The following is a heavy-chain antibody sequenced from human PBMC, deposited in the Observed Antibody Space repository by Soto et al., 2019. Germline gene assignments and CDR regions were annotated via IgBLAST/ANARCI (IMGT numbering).Heavy chain of an antibody. CDR2: IIPIFGSA. Sequence: SVQVSCKASGGTFSSSAITWVRQAPGQGLEWLGRIIPIFGSANYAQKFQGRVTITADESTTTAYMELSSLRSDDTAVYYCAKDGGKDGYFGNWFDPWGQGTLVTVSS. V-gene: IGHV1-69*13. CDR1: GGTFSSSA. J-gene: IGHJ5*02. CDR3: AKDGGKDGYFGNWFDP. D-gene: IGHD5-12*01.